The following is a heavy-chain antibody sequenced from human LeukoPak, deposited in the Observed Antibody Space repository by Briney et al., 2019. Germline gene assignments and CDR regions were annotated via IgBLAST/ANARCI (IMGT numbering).Heavy chain of an antibody. CDR2: ISGRGGST. CDR1: GFTFTSYA. J-gene: IGHJ4*02. CDR3: AKDRDYDTSSSYDS. D-gene: IGHD3-22*01. Sequence: PGGSLRLSCAASGFTFTSYAMSWVRQAPGKVLEWVSSISGRGGSTYYADSVKGRFTISRDYSKNTLYLQMNSLRAEDTAVYYCAKDRDYDTSSSYDSWGQGTLVTVSS. V-gene: IGHV3-23*01.